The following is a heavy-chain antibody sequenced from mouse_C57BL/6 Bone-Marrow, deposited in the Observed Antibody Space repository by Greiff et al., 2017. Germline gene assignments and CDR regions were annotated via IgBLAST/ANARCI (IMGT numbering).Heavy chain of an antibody. Sequence: EVKLMESGGDLVKPGGSLKLSCAASGFTFSSYGMSWVRQTPDKRLEWVATISSGGSYTYYPDSVKGRFTISRDNAKNTLYLQMSSLKSEDTAMYYCARRGYYYAIDYWGQGTSVTVSS. J-gene: IGHJ4*01. V-gene: IGHV5-6*02. CDR2: ISSGGSYT. CDR1: GFTFSSYG. CDR3: ARRGYYYAIDY.